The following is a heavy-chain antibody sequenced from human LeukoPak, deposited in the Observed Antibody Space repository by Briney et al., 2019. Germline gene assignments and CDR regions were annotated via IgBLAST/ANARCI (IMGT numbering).Heavy chain of an antibody. CDR2: IYYSGST. V-gene: IGHV4-59*12. CDR3: ARERGDDYNYGDY. D-gene: IGHD5-24*01. J-gene: IGHJ4*02. Sequence: PSETLSLTCTVSGGSISSYYWSWIRQPPGKGLEWIGYIYYSGSTNYNPSLKSRVTISVDTSKNQFSLKLSSVTAADTAVYYCARERGDDYNYGDYWGQGTLVTVSS. CDR1: GGSISSYY.